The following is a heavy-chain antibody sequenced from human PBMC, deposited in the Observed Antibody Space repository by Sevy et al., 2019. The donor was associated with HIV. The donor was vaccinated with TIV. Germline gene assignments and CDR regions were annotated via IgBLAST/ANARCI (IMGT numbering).Heavy chain of an antibody. V-gene: IGHV1-18*01. Sequence: ASVKVSCKASGYTFTTYGITWVRQAPGQGLEWMGWISAYNGNTNYTQKIQGRVTMTTDTSTSTAYMELRSLRSDDTAVYYCARGGDYYDSSRYYPGRLFDIWGQGTMVTVSS. CDR3: ARGGDYYDSSRYYPGRLFDI. J-gene: IGHJ3*02. D-gene: IGHD3-22*01. CDR2: ISAYNGNT. CDR1: GYTFTTYG.